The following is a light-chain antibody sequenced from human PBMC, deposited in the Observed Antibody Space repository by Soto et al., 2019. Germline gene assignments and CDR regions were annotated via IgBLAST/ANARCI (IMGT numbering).Light chain of an antibody. J-gene: IGLJ1*01. CDR2: SNN. V-gene: IGLV1-44*01. CDR3: AAWDDSLNSYV. CDR1: SSNIGSNT. Sequence: SVLTQPPSASGTPGQRVTISCSGSSSNIGSNTVNWYQQLPGTAPKLLIYSNNQRPSGVPDRFSGSKSGTSASLAISGLHSEDEADYYCAAWDDSLNSYVFGTGTKVTVL.